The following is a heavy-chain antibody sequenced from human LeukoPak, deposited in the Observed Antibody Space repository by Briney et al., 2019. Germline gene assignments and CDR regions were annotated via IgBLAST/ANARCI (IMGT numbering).Heavy chain of an antibody. D-gene: IGHD3-16*01. V-gene: IGHV3-23*01. CDR3: ARDGGLSFFSYMGV. CDR2: ISDSGGRT. CDR1: TFTFSKYA. Sequence: GGSLRLSCAASTFTFSKYAMSWVRQAPGKGLEGVSAISDSGGRTKYADSVRGRFIISRDNSKNTLYLQMESLRAEDTALYYCARDGGLSFFSYMGVWGIGTTVTVSS. J-gene: IGHJ6*03.